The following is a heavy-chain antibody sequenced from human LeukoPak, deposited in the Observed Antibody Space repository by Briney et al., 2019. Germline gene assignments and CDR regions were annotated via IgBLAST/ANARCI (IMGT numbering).Heavy chain of an antibody. D-gene: IGHD3-22*01. CDR3: ARGSSGYYYYYYGMDV. V-gene: IGHV3-7*01. Sequence: PGGSLRLSCAASGFTFSSYWMSWVRQAPGKGLEWVANIKQDGSEKYYVDSVKGRFTISRDNAKNSLYLQMNSLRAEGTAVYYCARGSSGYYYYYYGMDVWGQGTTVTVSS. CDR2: IKQDGSEK. J-gene: IGHJ6*02. CDR1: GFTFSSYW.